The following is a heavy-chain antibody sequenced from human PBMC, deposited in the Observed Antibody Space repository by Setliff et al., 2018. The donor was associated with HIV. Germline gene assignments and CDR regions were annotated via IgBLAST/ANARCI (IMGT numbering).Heavy chain of an antibody. J-gene: IGHJ4*02. CDR2: IYTSGST. Sequence: SETLSLTCTVSGGSISTSYWNWIRQPPGKGLERIAYIYTSGSTNYNPSLKSRVTISLDTSKNQFSLKRNSVTAADTAVYFCARLIHTGLLYFDFWGLGTLVTVPQ. V-gene: IGHV4-4*09. D-gene: IGHD2-8*02. CDR3: ARLIHTGLLYFDF. CDR1: GGSISTSY.